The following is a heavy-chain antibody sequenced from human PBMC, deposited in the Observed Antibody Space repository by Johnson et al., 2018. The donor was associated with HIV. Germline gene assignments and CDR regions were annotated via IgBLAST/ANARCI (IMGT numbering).Heavy chain of an antibody. V-gene: IGHV3-33*06. Sequence: QVQLVESGGGVVRPGRSLRLSCAASGFTFSSYGMHWVRQAPGKGLEWVAVIWFDGSNKYYADSVKGRFTISRDNSKNTLYLQMNGLRVEDTAVDYCAKGRRDFWSGADAFDIWGQGTLVTVSS. D-gene: IGHD3-3*01. CDR1: GFTFSSYG. CDR2: IWFDGSNK. CDR3: AKGRRDFWSGADAFDI. J-gene: IGHJ3*02.